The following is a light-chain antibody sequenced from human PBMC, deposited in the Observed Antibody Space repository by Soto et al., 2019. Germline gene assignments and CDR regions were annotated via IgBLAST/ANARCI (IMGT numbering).Light chain of an antibody. CDR1: QTIISY. V-gene: IGKV1-39*01. CDR3: QQSYSTPST. CDR2: AAS. J-gene: IGKJ5*01. Sequence: DLQMTQSPSSLSASVGERVTITCRASQTIISYLNWYQQKPGKAPKLLIYAASSLQSGVPSRFSGSGSGTDFTLTISSLQAEDFATYYCQQSYSTPSTFGQGTRLGI.